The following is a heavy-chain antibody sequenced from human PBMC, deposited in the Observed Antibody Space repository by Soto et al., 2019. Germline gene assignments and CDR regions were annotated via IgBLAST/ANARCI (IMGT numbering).Heavy chain of an antibody. D-gene: IGHD6-6*01. CDR3: ARVRRDIAARGYYYYGMDV. Sequence: GGSLRLSCAASGFTFSSYWMSWVRQAPGKGLEWVANIKQDGSEKYYVDSVKGRFTISRDNAKNSLYLQMNSLRAEDTAVYYCARVRRDIAARGYYYYGMDVWGQGTTVTVSS. CDR2: IKQDGSEK. V-gene: IGHV3-7*05. J-gene: IGHJ6*02. CDR1: GFTFSSYW.